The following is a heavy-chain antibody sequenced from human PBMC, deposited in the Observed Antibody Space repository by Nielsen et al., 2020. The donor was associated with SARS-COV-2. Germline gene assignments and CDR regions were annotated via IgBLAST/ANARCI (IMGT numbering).Heavy chain of an antibody. V-gene: IGHV1-2*02. D-gene: IGHD3-3*01. CDR2: INPNSGGT. CDR3: ARDRDNPGDRLLSLYYYYGMDV. CDR1: GYTFTGYY. Sequence: ASVKVSCKASGYTFTGYYMHWVRQAPGQGLEWMGWINPNSGGTNYAQKFQGRVTMTRDTSTSTVYMELSSLRSEDTAVYYCARDRDNPGDRLLSLYYYYGMDVWGQGTTVTVSS. J-gene: IGHJ6*02.